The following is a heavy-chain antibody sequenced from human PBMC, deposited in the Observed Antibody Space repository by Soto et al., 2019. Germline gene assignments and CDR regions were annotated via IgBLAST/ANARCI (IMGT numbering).Heavy chain of an antibody. CDR1: GFTFISYS. Sequence: GVLRLACAASGFTFISYSMNWVRQSRVKGLEWVSYISSSSSTIYYADSVKGRFTISRDNAKNSLYLQMNSLGDEDTAVYYCARVRVGYCSGGSCYSSGYYYGMDVWGQGTTVTAP. CDR3: ARVRVGYCSGGSCYSSGYYYGMDV. J-gene: IGHJ6*02. D-gene: IGHD2-15*01. CDR2: ISSSSSTI. V-gene: IGHV3-48*02.